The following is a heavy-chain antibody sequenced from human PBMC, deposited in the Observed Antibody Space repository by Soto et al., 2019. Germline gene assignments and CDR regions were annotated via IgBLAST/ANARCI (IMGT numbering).Heavy chain of an antibody. Sequence: QVQLQESGPGLMRPSGALSVTCAVSGDSISRSHWWSWVRQSPGKGLEWIGEISHSGITNYNPSPKSRVTISGDKSKNQLSLKLTSVTAANTAVYYCARVRYDRSGFDHWGQGNLVSVSS. CDR2: ISHSGIT. V-gene: IGHV4-4*02. CDR1: GDSISRSHW. CDR3: ARVRYDRSGFDH. J-gene: IGHJ4*02. D-gene: IGHD3-22*01.